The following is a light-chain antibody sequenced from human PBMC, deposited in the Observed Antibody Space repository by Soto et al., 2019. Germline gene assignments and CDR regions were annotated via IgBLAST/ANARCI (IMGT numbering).Light chain of an antibody. V-gene: IGLV2-14*01. CDR2: EVS. CDR3: SSYTSSTTLHV. Sequence: QSALTQPASVSGSPGQSITISCTGASSDVGGYNYVSWYQQHPGKAPKLMIYEVSHRPSEISNRFSGSKSGNTASLTISGLQAEDEADHYCSSYTSSTTLHVFGTGTKVTVL. CDR1: SSDVGGYNY. J-gene: IGLJ1*01.